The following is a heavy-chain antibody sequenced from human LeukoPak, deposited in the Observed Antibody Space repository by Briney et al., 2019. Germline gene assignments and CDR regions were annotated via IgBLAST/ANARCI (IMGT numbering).Heavy chain of an antibody. Sequence: SETLSLSCTVSGGSISSSSYYWGWIRQPPGKGLEWIGSIYYSGSIYYKPSLKSRVTISVDTSKNQFSLKLSSVTAADTAVYYCAREGKDIVVVPAAIPTDYYYYYYMDVWGKGTTVTISS. D-gene: IGHD2-2*01. CDR1: GGSISSSSYY. CDR2: IYYSGSI. CDR3: AREGKDIVVVPAAIPTDYYYYYYMDV. V-gene: IGHV4-39*07. J-gene: IGHJ6*03.